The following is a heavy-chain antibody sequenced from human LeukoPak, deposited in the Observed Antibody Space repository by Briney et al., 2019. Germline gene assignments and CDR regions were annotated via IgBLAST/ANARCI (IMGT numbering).Heavy chain of an antibody. D-gene: IGHD5-18*01. CDR2: INPNSGGT. CDR3: ARGVDTAVIPYYYYYMDV. CDR1: GYTFTGYY. Sequence: ASVKGSCKAAGYTFTGYYMHWVRQAPGQGLEWMGWINPNSGGTNYAQNFQGRVTLTRDTSISTAYMELSSLRSDDTAVYYCARGVDTAVIPYYYYYMDVWGIGTTVTVSS. J-gene: IGHJ6*03. V-gene: IGHV1-2*02.